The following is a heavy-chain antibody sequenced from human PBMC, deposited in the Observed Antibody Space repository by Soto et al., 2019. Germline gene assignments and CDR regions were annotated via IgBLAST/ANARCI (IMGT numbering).Heavy chain of an antibody. V-gene: IGHV4-39*01. J-gene: IGHJ4*02. CDR2: IYYTGRT. CDR3: PRPSLPYDILTFDN. CDR1: GGSINRSNYY. D-gene: IGHD3-9*01. Sequence: SETLSLTCSVSGGSINRSNYYWAWIRQPPGKALEWIGNIYYTGRTFYNPSLMSRVSISVDTSRSQFSLRLTSVTAADTAVYYCPRPSLPYDILTFDNWGQGSLVTVSS.